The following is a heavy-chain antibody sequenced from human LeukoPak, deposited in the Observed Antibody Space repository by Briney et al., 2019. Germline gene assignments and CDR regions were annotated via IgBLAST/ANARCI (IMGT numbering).Heavy chain of an antibody. CDR2: ICGSGGST. V-gene: IGHV3-23*01. CDR3: AESQDYGDYAFFDY. Sequence: WGSLRLSCAASGCTFSSYAMSWVRQAPGKGLEWVSAICGSGGSTYYADSVKGRFTISRDNSKNTLYLQMNSLRAEDTAVYYCAESQDYGDYAFFDYWGQGTLVTVSS. J-gene: IGHJ4*02. D-gene: IGHD4-17*01. CDR1: GCTFSSYA.